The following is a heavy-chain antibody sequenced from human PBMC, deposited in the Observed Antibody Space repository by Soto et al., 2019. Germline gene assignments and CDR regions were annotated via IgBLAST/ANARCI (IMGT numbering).Heavy chain of an antibody. V-gene: IGHV3-23*01. D-gene: IGHD3-3*01. CDR3: AKDGVAWKSSWFDP. CDR2: ISGSGGST. J-gene: IGHJ5*02. CDR1: GFTFSSYA. Sequence: EVQLLESGGGLVQPGGSLRLSCAASGFTFSSYAMSWVRQAPGKGLEWVSAISGSGGSTYYADSVKGRFTISGDNSKNPLYLQMNSLRAEDTAVYYCAKDGVAWKSSWFDPWGQGTLVTVSS.